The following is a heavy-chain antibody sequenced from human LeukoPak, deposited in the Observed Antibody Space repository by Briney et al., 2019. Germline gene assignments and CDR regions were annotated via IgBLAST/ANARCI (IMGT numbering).Heavy chain of an antibody. V-gene: IGHV3-74*01. D-gene: IGHD6-13*01. Sequence: GGSLRLSCAASGFRLSSYWMHWVRQAPGKGLVWVSRINSDGSTTNYADSVKGRFTISRDNAKNTLYLQMNSLRAEDTAVYYCARRQYRSSWYYFDYWGQGTLVTVSS. CDR3: ARRQYRSSWYYFDY. CDR2: INSDGSTT. CDR1: GFRLSSYW. J-gene: IGHJ4*02.